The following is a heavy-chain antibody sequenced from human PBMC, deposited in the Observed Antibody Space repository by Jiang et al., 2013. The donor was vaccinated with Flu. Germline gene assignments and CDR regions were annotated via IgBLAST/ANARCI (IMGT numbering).Heavy chain of an antibody. CDR3: AIPSLYDSSGYKQADY. J-gene: IGHJ4*02. CDR2: INPNSGGT. D-gene: IGHD3-22*01. V-gene: IGHV1-2*02. CDR1: GYTFTGYY. Sequence: SVKVSCKASGYTFTGYYMHWVRQAPGQGLEWMGWINPNSGGTNYAQKFQGRVTMTRDTSISTAYMELSRLRSDDTAVYYCAIPSLYDSSGYKQADYWGQGTLVTVSS.